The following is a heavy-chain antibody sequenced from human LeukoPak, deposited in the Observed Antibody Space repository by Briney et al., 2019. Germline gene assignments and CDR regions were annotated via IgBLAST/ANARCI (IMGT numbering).Heavy chain of an antibody. CDR3: ATSRTFDY. J-gene: IGHJ4*02. CDR2: INSDGSST. Sequence: GGSLRLSCAASGFTFSSYWMHWVRQAPGKGLMWVSHINSDGSSTNYADSVKGRFTISGDNAKNTLFLQMNSLRAEDTAVYYCATSRTFDYWGQGTLVTVSS. CDR1: GFTFSSYW. V-gene: IGHV3-74*01.